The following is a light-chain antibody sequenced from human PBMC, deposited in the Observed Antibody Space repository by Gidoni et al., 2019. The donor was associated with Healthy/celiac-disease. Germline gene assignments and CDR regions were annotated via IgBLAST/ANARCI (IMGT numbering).Light chain of an antibody. J-gene: IGKJ1*01. CDR2: AAS. V-gene: IGKV1-8*01. CDR1: QGISSY. Sequence: ATRMTSSPSSLSASTGDRVTITCRASQGISSYLPWYQQKPGKAPKLLIYAASTLQSGVPSRFSGSGSGTDFTLTISCLQSEDFATYYCQQYYSYPWTFGQGTKVEIK. CDR3: QQYYSYPWT.